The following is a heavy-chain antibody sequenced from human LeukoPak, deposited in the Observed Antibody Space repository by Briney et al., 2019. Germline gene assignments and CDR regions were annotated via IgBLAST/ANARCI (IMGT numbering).Heavy chain of an antibody. J-gene: IGHJ4*02. D-gene: IGHD3-9*01. CDR2: INPNSGGT. CDR3: ARVGRYFDWLLNY. Sequence: GASVKVSCKASGYTFTAYYMHWVRQAPGQGLEWMGWINPNSGGTNYGQKFQGRVTMTRDTSISTAYMELSRLRSDDTAVYYCARVGRYFDWLLNYWGQGTLVTVSS. CDR1: GYTFTAYY. V-gene: IGHV1-2*02.